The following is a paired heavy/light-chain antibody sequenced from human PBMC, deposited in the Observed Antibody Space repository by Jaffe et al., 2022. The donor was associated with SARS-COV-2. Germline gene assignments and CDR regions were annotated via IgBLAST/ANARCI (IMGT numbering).Light chain of an antibody. Sequence: QSALTQPASVSGSPGQSITISCTGTSSDVGGYNYVSWYQQHPGKAPKLMIYDVSNRPSGVSNRFSGSKSGNTASLTISGLQAEDEADYYCSSYTSSSTHWVFGGGTKLTVL. J-gene: IGLJ3*02. CDR2: DVS. V-gene: IGLV2-14*01. CDR3: SSYTSSSTHWV. CDR1: SSDVGGYNY.
Heavy chain of an antibody. Sequence: QVQLQQWGAGLLKPSETLSLTCAVYGGSFSGYYWSWIRQPPGKGLEWIGEINHSGSTNYNPSLKSRVTISVDTSKNQFSLKLSSVTAADTAVYYCAREAVHFWSGYRRYYFDYWGQGTLVTVSS. V-gene: IGHV4-34*01. CDR1: GGSFSGYY. CDR2: INHSGST. CDR3: AREAVHFWSGYRRYYFDY. J-gene: IGHJ4*02. D-gene: IGHD3-3*02.